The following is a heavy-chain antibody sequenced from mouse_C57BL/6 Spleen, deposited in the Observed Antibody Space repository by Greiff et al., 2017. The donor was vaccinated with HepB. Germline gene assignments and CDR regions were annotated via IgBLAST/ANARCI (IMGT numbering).Heavy chain of an antibody. D-gene: IGHD1-1*01. CDR3: ARGHYYGSSYYWYFDV. J-gene: IGHJ1*03. V-gene: IGHV1-18*01. CDR2: VNPNNGGT. Sequence: VQLQQSGPELVKPGASVKIPCKASGYTFTDYNMDWVKQSHGKSLEWIGDVNPNNGGTIYNQKFKGKATLTVDKSSSTAYMELRSLTSEDTAVYYCARGHYYGSSYYWYFDVWGTGTTVTVSS. CDR1: GYTFTDYN.